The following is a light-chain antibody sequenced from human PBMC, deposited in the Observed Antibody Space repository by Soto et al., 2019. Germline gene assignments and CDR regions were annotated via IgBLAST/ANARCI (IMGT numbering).Light chain of an antibody. Sequence: QSALTQPASVSGSPGQSITISCTGTSSDVGGYNYVSWYQQHPGKAPKLMIYEVTNRPSGVSNRFSGSKSGNTASVTISGLQAEDEADYYCSSYAGTYWVFGGGTQLTVL. CDR1: SSDVGGYNY. CDR3: SSYAGTYWV. V-gene: IGLV2-14*01. CDR2: EVT. J-gene: IGLJ3*02.